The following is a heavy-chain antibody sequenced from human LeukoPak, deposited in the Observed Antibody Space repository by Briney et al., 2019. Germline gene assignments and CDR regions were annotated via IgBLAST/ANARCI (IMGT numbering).Heavy chain of an antibody. CDR3: AKDSGDGGSYSPGGDDAFDI. Sequence: GRSLRLSCAASGFTFDDYAVHWVRQAPGKGLEWVSGISWNSGSIGYADSVKGRFTISRDNAKNSPYLQMNSLRAEDTALYYCAKDSGDGGSYSPGGDDAFDIWGQGTMVTVSS. CDR1: GFTFDDYA. J-gene: IGHJ3*02. D-gene: IGHD1-26*01. CDR2: ISWNSGSI. V-gene: IGHV3-9*01.